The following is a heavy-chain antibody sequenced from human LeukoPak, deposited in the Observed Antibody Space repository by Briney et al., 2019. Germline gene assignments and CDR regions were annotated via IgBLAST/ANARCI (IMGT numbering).Heavy chain of an antibody. CDR2: IYYSGST. CDR1: GGSISSSSYY. D-gene: IGHD6-19*01. CDR3: ARVTGIAVAGHFDY. V-gene: IGHV4-39*07. Sequence: SETLSLTCTVSGGSISSSSYYWGWIRQPPGKGLEWIGSIYYSGSTYYNPSLKSRVTISVDTSKNQFSLKLSSVTAADTAVYYCARVTGIAVAGHFDYWGQGTRVTVSS. J-gene: IGHJ4*02.